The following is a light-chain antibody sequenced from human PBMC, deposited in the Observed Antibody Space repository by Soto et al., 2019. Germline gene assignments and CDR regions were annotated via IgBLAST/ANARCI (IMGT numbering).Light chain of an antibody. V-gene: IGLV2-14*01. J-gene: IGLJ2*01. CDR2: EVR. CDR1: MRDVGAYNL. Sequence: QSVLTQPASVSGSPGQSITISCAGTMRDVGAYNLVSWYQQHPGRAPQLIIYEVRNRPSGISFRFAGSKSGNTASLTISGLQAEGEADYYCSSYSSKSSFIFGGGTKVTVL. CDR3: SSYSSKSSFI.